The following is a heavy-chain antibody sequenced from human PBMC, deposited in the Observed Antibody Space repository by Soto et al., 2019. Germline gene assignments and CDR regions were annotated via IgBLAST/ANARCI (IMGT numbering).Heavy chain of an antibody. V-gene: IGHV1-69*01. CDR3: ARDMYYYDSSGYYYSGPGMDV. CDR2: IIPIFGTA. Sequence: QVQLVQSGAEVKKPGSSVKVSCKASGGTFSSYAISWVRQAPGQGLEWMGGIIPIFGTANYAQKFQGRVTITADESTSNAYMELSSLRSEDTAVYYCARDMYYYDSSGYYYSGPGMDVWGQGTTVTVSS. J-gene: IGHJ6*02. D-gene: IGHD3-22*01. CDR1: GGTFSSYA.